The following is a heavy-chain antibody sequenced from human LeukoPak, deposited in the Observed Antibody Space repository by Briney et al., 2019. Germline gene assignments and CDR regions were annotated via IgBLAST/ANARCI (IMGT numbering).Heavy chain of an antibody. D-gene: IGHD6-19*01. CDR3: AKYGNSGWVIDS. V-gene: IGHV4-59*08. CDR2: IYYNGAT. J-gene: IGHJ4*02. Sequence: PSETLSLTCTVSGGSIGRDCWTWIRQPPGKGLEYIGYIYYNGATNYNPSLKSRVTISVDTSKNQFSLKLSSVTAADTAVYFCAKYGNSGWVIDSWGQGTLVTVSS. CDR1: GGSIGRDC.